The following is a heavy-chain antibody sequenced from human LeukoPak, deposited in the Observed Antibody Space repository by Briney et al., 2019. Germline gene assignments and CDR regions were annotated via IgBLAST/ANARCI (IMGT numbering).Heavy chain of an antibody. CDR3: TRETEGPGNFYLY. J-gene: IGHJ4*02. Sequence: GGSLRLSCTVSGFTSGDFAMTWFRQAPGKGLEWVGFIRSKAYGGTTEYGAPVKGRFTISRDDSKGIAYLQMNSLKTEDTAVYYCTRETEGPGNFYLYWGQGTLVTVSS. CDR1: GFTSGDFA. V-gene: IGHV3-49*03. CDR2: IRSKAYGGTT. D-gene: IGHD3-10*01.